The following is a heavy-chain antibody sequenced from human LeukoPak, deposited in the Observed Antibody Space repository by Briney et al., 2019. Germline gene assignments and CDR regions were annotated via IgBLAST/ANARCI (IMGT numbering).Heavy chain of an antibody. J-gene: IGHJ6*02. CDR2: IYYSGST. CDR1: GGSISSSSYY. V-gene: IGHV4-39*07. CDR3: ARDWSYSSSGMDYYYYYYGMDV. D-gene: IGHD6-13*01. Sequence: PSETLSLTCTVSGGSISSSSYYWGWIRQPPGKGLEWIGSIYYSGSTYYNTSLKSRVTISVDTSKNQFSLKLSSVTAADTAVYYCARDWSYSSSGMDYYYYYYGMDVWGQGTTVTVSS.